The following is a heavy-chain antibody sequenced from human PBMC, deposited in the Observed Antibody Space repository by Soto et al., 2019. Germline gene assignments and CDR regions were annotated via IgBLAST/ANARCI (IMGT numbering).Heavy chain of an antibody. V-gene: IGHV4-34*01. J-gene: IGHJ5*02. Sequence: SETLSLTCGVHGGPFSGYYWSWIRQPPGKGLEWIGEINHSGSTNYDPSLKSRVTISVDASKNQFSLKLRSVTAADTAVYYCARGRDSRTAWFDPWGQGTLVTVSS. CDR1: GGPFSGYY. D-gene: IGHD3-22*01. CDR2: INHSGST. CDR3: ARGRDSRTAWFDP.